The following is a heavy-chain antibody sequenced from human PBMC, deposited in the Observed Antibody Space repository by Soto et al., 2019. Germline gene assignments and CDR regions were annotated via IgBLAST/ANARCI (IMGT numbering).Heavy chain of an antibody. CDR2: IIPMFGTA. CDR1: GGTFSTYA. J-gene: IGHJ4*02. CDR3: ASRIKLWLRRINNGYSG. Sequence: QVQLVQSGAEVKKPESSVKVSCKAPGGTFSTYAISWVRQAPGQGLEWMGGIIPMFGTANYAQRFQDRVTISANESTNTVYMELSSLRSEDTAVYFCASRIKLWLRRINNGYSGWGQGTLVTVTS. D-gene: IGHD5-12*01. V-gene: IGHV1-69*12.